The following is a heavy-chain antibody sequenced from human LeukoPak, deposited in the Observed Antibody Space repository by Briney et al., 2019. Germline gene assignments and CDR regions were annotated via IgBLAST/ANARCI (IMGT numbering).Heavy chain of an antibody. D-gene: IGHD3-22*01. J-gene: IGHJ4*02. V-gene: IGHV4-4*09. CDR3: ARRIYDSSGYRYYFDY. Sequence: SETLSLTCTVSGASISSYYWSWIRQPPGKGLEWIGYIYTSGSTNYNPSLKSRVTISVDTSKNQFFLKLSSVTAADTAVYYCARRIYDSSGYRYYFDYWGQGTLVTVSS. CDR1: GASISSYY. CDR2: IYTSGST.